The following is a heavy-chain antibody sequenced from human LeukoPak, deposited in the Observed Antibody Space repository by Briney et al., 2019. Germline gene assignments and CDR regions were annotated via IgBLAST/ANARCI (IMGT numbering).Heavy chain of an antibody. CDR1: GFTFSNAW. CDR3: AKAPYNWNYGAFDI. D-gene: IGHD1-7*01. J-gene: IGHJ3*02. CDR2: IKSKTDGGTT. V-gene: IGHV3-15*01. Sequence: GGSLRLSCAASGFTFSNAWMSWVRQAPGKGLEWVGRIKSKTDGGTTDYAAPVKGRFTISRDDSKNTLYLQMNSLKTEDTAVYYCAKAPYNWNYGAFDIWGQGTMVTVSS.